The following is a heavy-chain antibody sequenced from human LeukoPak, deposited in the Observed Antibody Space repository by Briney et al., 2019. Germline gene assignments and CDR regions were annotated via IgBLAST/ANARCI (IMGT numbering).Heavy chain of an antibody. CDR1: GGSFSGYY. V-gene: IGHV4-34*01. J-gene: IGHJ6*02. D-gene: IGHD2-15*01. Sequence: SETLSLTCAVYGGSFSGYYWSWIRQPPGKGLEWIGEINHSGSTNYNPSLKSRVTISVDTSKNQFSLKLSYVTAAAPAVYYCGRGGPRYCSGGSCYPSYYYCGMDVWGQGTTVTVSS. CDR3: GRGGPRYCSGGSCYPSYYYCGMDV. CDR2: INHSGST.